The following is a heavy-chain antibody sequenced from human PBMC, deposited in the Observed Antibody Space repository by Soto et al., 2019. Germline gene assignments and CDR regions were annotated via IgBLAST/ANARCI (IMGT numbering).Heavy chain of an antibody. CDR1: GFTFTSSA. CDR3: AAENYDILTGPKGFDP. V-gene: IGHV1-58*02. J-gene: IGHJ5*02. Sequence: SVKVSCKASGFTFTSSAMQWVRQARGQRLEWIGWIVVGSGNTNYAQKFQERVTITRDMSTSTAYMELSSLRSEDTAVYYCAAENYDILTGPKGFDPWGQGTLVTVS. D-gene: IGHD3-9*01. CDR2: IVVGSGNT.